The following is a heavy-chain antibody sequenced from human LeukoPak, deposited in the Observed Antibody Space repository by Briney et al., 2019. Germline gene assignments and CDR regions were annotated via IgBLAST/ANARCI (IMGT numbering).Heavy chain of an antibody. J-gene: IGHJ5*02. CDR1: GGSISSSSYY. CDR2: IYYSGST. Sequence: PSETLSLTCTVSGGSISSSSYYWGWIRQPPGRGLEWIGSIYYSGSTYYNPSLKSRVTISVDTSKNQFSLKLSSVTAADTAVYYCARHSVGSSSWYGLFDWFDPWGQGTLVTVSS. D-gene: IGHD6-13*01. V-gene: IGHV4-39*01. CDR3: ARHSVGSSSWYGLFDWFDP.